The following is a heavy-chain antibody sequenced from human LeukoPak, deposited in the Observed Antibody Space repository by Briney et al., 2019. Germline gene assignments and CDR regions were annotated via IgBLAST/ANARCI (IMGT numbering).Heavy chain of an antibody. D-gene: IGHD2/OR15-2a*01. Sequence: AGGSLRLSCAASGFTFSGYSMTWVRQAPGKGLEWVSSISGGSDYIFHADSVKGRFTISRDNAKNSLYLQMNSLRAEDTAVYYCARDFTTRYYYMDVWGKGTTVTVSS. J-gene: IGHJ6*03. CDR1: GFTFSGYS. V-gene: IGHV3-21*01. CDR3: ARDFTTRYYYMDV. CDR2: ISGGSDYI.